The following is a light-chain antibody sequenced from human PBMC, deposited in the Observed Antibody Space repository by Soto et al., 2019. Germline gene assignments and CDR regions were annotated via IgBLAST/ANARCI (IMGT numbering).Light chain of an antibody. CDR2: GAS. CDR3: QQYHNWPPQYT. J-gene: IGKJ2*01. Sequence: EIVMTQSPASLSVSPGDGVTLSCRASQSVASNVAWYQQNPGQGPRLLIHGASTRAVGVPARFSGSGSGTDFTLTISSLQSEDFAVYYCQQYHNWPPQYTFGQGTKLQIK. CDR1: QSVASN. V-gene: IGKV3-15*01.